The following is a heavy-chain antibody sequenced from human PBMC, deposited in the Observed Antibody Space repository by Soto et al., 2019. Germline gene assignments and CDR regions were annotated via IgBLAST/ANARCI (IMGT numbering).Heavy chain of an antibody. CDR2: IYYSGST. V-gene: IGHV4-59*08. CDR3: ARHSLDPYRNYEKEYFQH. Sequence: QVQLQESGPGLVKPSETLSLTCTVSGGSISSYYWSWIRQPPGKGLEWIGYIYYSGSTNYNPSLKSRVTISVDTSKNQFSLKLSSVTAADTAVYYCARHSLDPYRNYEKEYFQHWGQGTLVTVSS. D-gene: IGHD4-4*01. CDR1: GGSISSYY. J-gene: IGHJ1*01.